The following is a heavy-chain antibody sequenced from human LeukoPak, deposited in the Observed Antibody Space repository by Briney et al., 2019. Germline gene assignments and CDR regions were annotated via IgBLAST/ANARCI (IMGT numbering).Heavy chain of an antibody. D-gene: IGHD3-9*01. Sequence: GKSLKISCKGSGYSFTSYWIGWVRQMPGKGLERMGIIYPGDSDTRYSPSFQGQVTISADKSISTAYLQWSSLKASDTAMYYCARLHYYDILTGYLHYFDYWGQGTLVTVSS. J-gene: IGHJ4*02. V-gene: IGHV5-51*01. CDR2: IYPGDSDT. CDR3: ARLHYYDILTGYLHYFDY. CDR1: GYSFTSYW.